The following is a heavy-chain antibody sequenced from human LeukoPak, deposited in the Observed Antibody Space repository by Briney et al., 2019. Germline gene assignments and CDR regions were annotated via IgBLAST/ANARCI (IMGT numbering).Heavy chain of an antibody. CDR3: AGGVPAAIFRYNWFDP. D-gene: IGHD2-2*01. CDR1: GGSFSGYY. J-gene: IGHJ5*02. Sequence: PSETLSLACAVYGGSFSGYYWSWIRQPPGKGLEWIGEINHSGSTNYNPSLKSRVTISVDTSKNQFSLKLSSVTAADTAVYYCAGGVPAAIFRYNWFDPWGQGTLVTVSS. V-gene: IGHV4-34*01. CDR2: INHSGST.